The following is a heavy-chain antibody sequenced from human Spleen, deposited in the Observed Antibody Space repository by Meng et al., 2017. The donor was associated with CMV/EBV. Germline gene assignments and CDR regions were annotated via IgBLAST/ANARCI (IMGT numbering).Heavy chain of an antibody. CDR2: TYYRSRWDN. J-gene: IGHJ4*02. V-gene: IGHV6-1*01. CDR3: AGGVAVSGLNS. D-gene: IGHD6-19*01. Sequence: SGDSVSSYSAAWSWIRQSPSRGLEWLGRTYYRSRWDNEYAESVKSRITINPDTSKNQFSLHLNSVTPEDTAVYYCAGGVAVSGLNSWGQGTLVTVSS. CDR1: GDSVSSYSAA.